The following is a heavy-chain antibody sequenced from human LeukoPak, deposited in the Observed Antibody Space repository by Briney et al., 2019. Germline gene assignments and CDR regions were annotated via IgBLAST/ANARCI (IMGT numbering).Heavy chain of an antibody. Sequence: TSETLSLTCTVSGYSISSGYYWGWLRQPPGKGLEWFGSIYHSGSTYYNPSLKSRVTISVDTSKNQFSLKLSSVTAADTAVYYCARMGPAAAGIIDWGQGTLVTVSS. D-gene: IGHD6-13*01. CDR2: IYHSGST. J-gene: IGHJ4*02. CDR1: GYSISSGYY. CDR3: ARMGPAAAGIID. V-gene: IGHV4-38-2*02.